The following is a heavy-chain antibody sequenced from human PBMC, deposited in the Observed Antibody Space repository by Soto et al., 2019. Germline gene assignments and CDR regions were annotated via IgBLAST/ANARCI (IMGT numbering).Heavy chain of an antibody. CDR3: ARETAESAFDI. Sequence: QVQLQQWGAGLLKPSETLSLTCAVYGGSFSGYYWSWIRQPPGKGLEWIGEINHSGSTNYNPSLKSRVTISVDTSKNQFSLKLSSVTAADTAVYYCARETAESAFDIWGQGTMVTVSS. V-gene: IGHV4-34*01. CDR2: INHSGST. J-gene: IGHJ3*02. CDR1: GGSFSGYY.